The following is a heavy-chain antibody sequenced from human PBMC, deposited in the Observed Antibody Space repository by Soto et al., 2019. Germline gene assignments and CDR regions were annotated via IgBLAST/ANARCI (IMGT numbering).Heavy chain of an antibody. CDR1: GFTFSSYA. CDR2: ISYDGSNK. J-gene: IGHJ2*01. D-gene: IGHD5-12*01. CDR3: ARPLWIDDSNWGYFDL. Sequence: QVQLVESGGGVVQPGRSLRLSCAASGFTFSSYAMHWVRQAPGKGLEWVAVISYDGSNKDYADSVKGRFTISRDNSKNSMYLHMNSLRAEDTAVYYCARPLWIDDSNWGYFDLWGRGTLVTVSS. V-gene: IGHV3-30-3*01.